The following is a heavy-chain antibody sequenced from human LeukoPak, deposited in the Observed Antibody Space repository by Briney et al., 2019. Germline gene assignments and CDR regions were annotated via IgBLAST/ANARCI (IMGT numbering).Heavy chain of an antibody. V-gene: IGHV4-59*08. D-gene: IGHD3-3*01. CDR3: ARQFTIFGVIYFDY. J-gene: IGHJ4*02. CDR2: IYYSGST. Sequence: PSETLSLTCTVSGGSISNHYWSWIRQPPGKGLEWIEYIYYSGSTNYNPSLKSRVTISVDTSKNQFSLKLSSVTAADTAVYYCARQFTIFGVIYFDYWGQGTLVTVSS. CDR1: GGSISNHY.